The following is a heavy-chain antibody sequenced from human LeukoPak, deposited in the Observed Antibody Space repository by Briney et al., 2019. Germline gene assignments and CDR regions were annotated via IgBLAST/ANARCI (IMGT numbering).Heavy chain of an antibody. CDR2: ISYDGSNE. J-gene: IGHJ4*02. Sequence: GRSLRLSCAASGFTFSSYAMHWVRQAPGKGLEWVAIISYDGSNEYYADSVKGRFTISRDNSKNTLYLQMNSLRAEDTAVYSCAREYIGDGYNLDSWGQGTLVTVSS. D-gene: IGHD5-24*01. CDR3: AREYIGDGYNLDS. CDR1: GFTFSSYA. V-gene: IGHV3-30*01.